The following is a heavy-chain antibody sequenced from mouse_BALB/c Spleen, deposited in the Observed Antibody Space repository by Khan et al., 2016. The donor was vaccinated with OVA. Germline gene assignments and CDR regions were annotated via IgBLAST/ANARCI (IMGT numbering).Heavy chain of an antibody. J-gene: IGHJ4*01. D-gene: IGHD2-12*01. CDR3: ARSYDDIYAMDY. Sequence: QVQLQQSGAELARPGASVKLSCKASGYTFTDYYINWVKQRTGQGLEWIGESYPGSGKTNYNEKFKGKATLTADKSSSTAYMQLSSLTFEDSAVYFCARSYDDIYAMDYWGQGTSVTVSS. V-gene: IGHV1-77*01. CDR1: GYTFTDYY. CDR2: SYPGSGKT.